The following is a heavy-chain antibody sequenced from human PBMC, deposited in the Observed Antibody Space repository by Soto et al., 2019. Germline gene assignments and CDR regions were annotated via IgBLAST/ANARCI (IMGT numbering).Heavy chain of an antibody. CDR3: AKARNKGGNYYFDY. V-gene: IGHV3-23*01. D-gene: IGHD2-21*02. Sequence: GGSLRLSCAASGLTFSSYAMSWVRQAPGKGLEWVSAISGSGGSTYYADSVKGRFTISRDNSKNTLYLQMNSLRAEDTAVYYCAKARNKGGNYYFDYWGQGTLVTVSS. CDR1: GLTFSSYA. J-gene: IGHJ4*02. CDR2: ISGSGGST.